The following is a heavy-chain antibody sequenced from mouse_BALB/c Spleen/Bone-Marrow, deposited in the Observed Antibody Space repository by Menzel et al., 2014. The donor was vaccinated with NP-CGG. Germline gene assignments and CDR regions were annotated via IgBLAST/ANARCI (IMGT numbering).Heavy chain of an antibody. V-gene: IGHV2-9*02. CDR1: GFSLTTYG. Sequence: QVQLQQSGPGLVAPSQSLSITCTVSGFSLTTYGVHWVRQPPGKGLEWLGVIWAGGSTNYTSALMSRLSISKDNSKSQVFLKMNSLQTDDTAMYYCVRGVRHFDYWGQGTTLTVSS. CDR3: VRGVRHFDY. J-gene: IGHJ2*01. CDR2: IWAGGST.